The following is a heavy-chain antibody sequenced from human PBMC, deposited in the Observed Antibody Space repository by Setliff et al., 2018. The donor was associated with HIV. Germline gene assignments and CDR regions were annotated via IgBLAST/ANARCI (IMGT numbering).Heavy chain of an antibody. Sequence: ASVKVSCKASGYKFTGHHIQWMRQAPGQGLEWMGRINPNMGDTQFAQKFQGRIIMTRDTSINTVYMELSSLTSDDTALYYCARQDIPTGYYLFDYWGQGTQVTVSS. CDR1: GYKFTGHH. J-gene: IGHJ4*02. V-gene: IGHV1-2*06. D-gene: IGHD3-9*01. CDR2: INPNMGDT. CDR3: ARQDIPTGYYLFDY.